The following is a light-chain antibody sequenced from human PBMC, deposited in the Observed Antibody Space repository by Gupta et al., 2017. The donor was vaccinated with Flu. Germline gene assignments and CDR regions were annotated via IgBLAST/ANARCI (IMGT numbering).Light chain of an antibody. CDR1: QSLSSSY. V-gene: IGKV3-20*01. CDR2: GGS. Sequence: EVVLTQSPATLSLSPGERATLSCMASQSLSSSYFAWYQQKPGQAPRLLIYGGSSRATGTPDRFSGSGSGADFTLTISRLEPEDFAVYYCQQYASSPPTFGPGTKVDV. CDR3: QQYASSPPT. J-gene: IGKJ3*01.